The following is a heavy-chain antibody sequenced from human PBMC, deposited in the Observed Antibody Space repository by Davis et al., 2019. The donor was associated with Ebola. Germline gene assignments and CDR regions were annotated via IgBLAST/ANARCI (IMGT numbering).Heavy chain of an antibody. CDR2: INPNSGGT. CDR1: GYTFTGYY. Sequence: ASVKVSCKASGYTFTGYYMHWVRQAPGQGLEWMGWINPNSGGTNYAQKFQGRVTMTRDTSISTAYMELSRLRSDDTAVYYCAREEQLVRYYYYGMDVWGQGTTVTVSS. V-gene: IGHV1-2*02. CDR3: AREEQLVRYYYYGMDV. D-gene: IGHD6-6*01. J-gene: IGHJ6*02.